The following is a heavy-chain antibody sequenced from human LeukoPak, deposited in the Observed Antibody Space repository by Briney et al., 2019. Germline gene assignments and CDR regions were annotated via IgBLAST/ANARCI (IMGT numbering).Heavy chain of an antibody. CDR3: ATRVGVLRFLEWLVFDY. CDR2: FDPEDGET. CDR1: GYTLTELS. V-gene: IGHV1-24*01. J-gene: IGHJ4*02. Sequence: ASVKVSCKVSGYTLTELSMHWVRQAPGKGLEWMGGFDPEDGETIYAQKFQGRVTMTEDTSTDTAYMDLSSLRSEDTAVYYCATRVGVLRFLEWLVFDYWGQGTLVTVSS. D-gene: IGHD3-3*01.